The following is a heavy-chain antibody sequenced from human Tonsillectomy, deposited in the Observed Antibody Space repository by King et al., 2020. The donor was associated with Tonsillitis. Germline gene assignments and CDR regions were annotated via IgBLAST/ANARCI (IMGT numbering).Heavy chain of an antibody. J-gene: IGHJ4*02. V-gene: IGHV3-30*06. D-gene: IGHD6-13*01. Sequence: VQLVESGGGVVQPGRSLRLSCAASGFTFSNYGMHWVRQAPGKGLELVAIISYHGNNKYYADSVKGRFTISRDNSKNTLYLQMNSLRVDDTAVYYCAKDPIAAADTTADLDYWGQGTLVTVSS. CDR2: ISYHGNNK. CDR1: GFTFSNYG. CDR3: AKDPIAAADTTADLDY.